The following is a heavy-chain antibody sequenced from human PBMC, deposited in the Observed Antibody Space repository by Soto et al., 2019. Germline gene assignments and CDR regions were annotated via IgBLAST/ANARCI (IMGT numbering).Heavy chain of an antibody. J-gene: IGHJ4*02. CDR2: ISWESGSI. CDR3: ARVSYYYDNSGYYLFDY. CDR1: GFNFYYYA. Sequence: GGSLRLSCAASGFNFYYYAMHWVRQIPGKGLEWVSGISWESGSIGYADSVKGRFTISRDNSKHTLYLQMNSLRAEDTAVYYCARVSYYYDNSGYYLFDYWGQGTLVTVSS. D-gene: IGHD3-22*01. V-gene: IGHV3-9*01.